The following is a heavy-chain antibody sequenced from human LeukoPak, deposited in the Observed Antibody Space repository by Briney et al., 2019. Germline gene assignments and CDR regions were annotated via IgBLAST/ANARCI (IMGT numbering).Heavy chain of an antibody. J-gene: IGHJ4*02. CDR2: IYYSGST. Sequence: SETLSLTCTVSGGSISSGDYYWSWIRQPPGKGLEWIGYIYYSGSTNYNPSLKSRVTISVDTSKNQFSLKLSSVTAADTAVYYCARSQYYDFWSGYPTYYFDYWGQGTLVTVSS. CDR3: ARSQYYDFWSGYPTYYFDY. CDR1: GGSISSGDYY. D-gene: IGHD3-3*01. V-gene: IGHV4-61*08.